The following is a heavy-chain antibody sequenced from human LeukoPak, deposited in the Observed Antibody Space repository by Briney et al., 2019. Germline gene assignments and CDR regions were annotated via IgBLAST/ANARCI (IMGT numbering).Heavy chain of an antibody. D-gene: IGHD3-22*01. CDR3: ARDYYDSSGYSPYDY. J-gene: IGHJ4*02. CDR2: ISSSSSYI. Sequence: GGSLRLSCAASGFTFSSYSMNWVRQAPGKGLEWVSYISSSSSYIYYADSVKGRFTISRDNAKNSLYLQMNSLRAEDTAVYYCARDYYDSSGYSPYDYWGQGTLVTVSS. CDR1: GFTFSSYS. V-gene: IGHV3-21*05.